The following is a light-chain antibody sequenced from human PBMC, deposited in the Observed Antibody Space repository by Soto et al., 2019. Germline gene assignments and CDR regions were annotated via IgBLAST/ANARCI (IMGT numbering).Light chain of an antibody. CDR1: SSNNESNF. CDR2: RNN. J-gene: IGLJ2*01. Sequence: QSVLTQPPSASGTPGQRVTISCSGSSSNNESNFVYWYQQFPGTAPRLLIYRNNQRPSGVPDRFSGSKSGTSASLAISALRSEDEADYYCTVWDDSLRGRLFGGGTQLTVL. CDR3: TVWDDSLRGRL. V-gene: IGLV1-47*01.